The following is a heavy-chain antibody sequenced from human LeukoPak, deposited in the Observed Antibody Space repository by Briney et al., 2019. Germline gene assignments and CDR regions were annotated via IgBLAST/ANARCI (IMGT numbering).Heavy chain of an antibody. CDR1: GGSFSGYY. Sequence: SETLSLTCAVYGGSFSGYYWSWIRQPPGKGLEWIGYIYYSGSTNYNPSLKSRVTISVDTSKNQFSLKLSSVTAADTAVYYCARSRPLYDFWSGYYPYGMDVWGQGTTVTVSS. CDR3: ARSRPLYDFWSGYYPYGMDV. J-gene: IGHJ6*02. CDR2: IYYSGST. V-gene: IGHV4-59*01. D-gene: IGHD3-3*01.